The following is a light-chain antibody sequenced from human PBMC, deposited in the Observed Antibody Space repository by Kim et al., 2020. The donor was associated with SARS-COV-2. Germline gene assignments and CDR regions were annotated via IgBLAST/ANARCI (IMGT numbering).Light chain of an antibody. Sequence: QSALTQPASVSGSPGQSITISCTGTSSDVGGYNFVSWYQQHPGKAPKLMIYHVSNRPSGVSTRFSGSKSGNTASLTISGLQAEDEADYYCSSYTSSTNTDWVFGGGTQLTVL. CDR3: SSYTSSTNTDWV. V-gene: IGLV2-14*03. J-gene: IGLJ3*02. CDR1: SSDVGGYNF. CDR2: HVS.